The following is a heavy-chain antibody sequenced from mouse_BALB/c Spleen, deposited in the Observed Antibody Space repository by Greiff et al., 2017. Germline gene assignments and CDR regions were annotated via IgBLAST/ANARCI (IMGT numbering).Heavy chain of an antibody. Sequence: EVKLMESGGGLVKPGGSLKLSCAASGFTFSDYYMYWVRQTPEKRLEWVATISDGGSYTYYPDSVKGRFTISRDNAKNNLYLQMSSLKSEDTAMYYCARDRSTMITTWGQGTLVTVSA. CDR1: GFTFSDYY. D-gene: IGHD2-4*01. CDR2: ISDGGSYT. V-gene: IGHV5-4*02. J-gene: IGHJ3*02. CDR3: ARDRSTMITT.